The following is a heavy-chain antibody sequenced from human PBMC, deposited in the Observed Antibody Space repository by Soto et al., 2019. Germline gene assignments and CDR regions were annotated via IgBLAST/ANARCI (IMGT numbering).Heavy chain of an antibody. CDR1: GFTFSTYG. J-gene: IGHJ5*02. CDR3: ARDPDYGDYVGWFDP. Sequence: QVQLVESGGGVVQPGRSLRLSCAASGFTFSTYGMHWVRQAPGKGLEWVAVIWYDGSNKYYADSVKGRFTISRDNSKNTLYLQMNSLRAEDTAVYYCARDPDYGDYVGWFDPWGRGTLVTVSS. V-gene: IGHV3-33*01. CDR2: IWYDGSNK. D-gene: IGHD4-17*01.